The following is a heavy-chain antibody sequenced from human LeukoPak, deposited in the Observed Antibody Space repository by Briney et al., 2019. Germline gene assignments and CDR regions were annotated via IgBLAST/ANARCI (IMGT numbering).Heavy chain of an antibody. CDR2: INSDGSST. CDR3: ARATYYYDSSGYYHDAFDI. V-gene: IGHV3-74*01. Sequence: GGSLRLSCAASGFTFSSYWMHWVRQAPGKGLVWVSRINSDGSSTSYADSVKGRFTISRDNAKNTLYLQMNSLRAEDTAVYYCARATYYYDSSGYYHDAFDIWGQGTMVTVSS. D-gene: IGHD3-22*01. J-gene: IGHJ3*02. CDR1: GFTFSSYW.